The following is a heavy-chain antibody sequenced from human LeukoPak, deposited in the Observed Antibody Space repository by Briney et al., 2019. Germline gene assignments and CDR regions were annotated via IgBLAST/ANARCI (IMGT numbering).Heavy chain of an antibody. V-gene: IGHV7-4-1*02. Sequence: ASVKVSCKASGYTFTTHSINWLRQAPGQGLEWMGWITTNTGNPTYAQGFTGRFVFSLDTSVSTAYLQISSLKAEDTAVYYCARDASTISFDYWGQGTLVTVSS. CDR3: ARDASTISFDY. CDR1: GYTFTTHS. D-gene: IGHD5-24*01. CDR2: ITTNTGNP. J-gene: IGHJ4*02.